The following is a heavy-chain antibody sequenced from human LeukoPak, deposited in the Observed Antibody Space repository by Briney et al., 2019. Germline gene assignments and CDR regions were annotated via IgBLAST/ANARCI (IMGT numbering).Heavy chain of an antibody. Sequence: GASVKVSCKAPGYSFTGHYMHWVRQAPGQGLEWMGWINPNSGGTNYAQKFQGRVTMTRDTPISTAYMELSRLRSDDTAVYYCARGSYYDSSRYFSYWGQGTLVTVSS. J-gene: IGHJ4*02. CDR1: GYSFTGHY. CDR3: ARGSYYDSSRYFSY. CDR2: INPNSGGT. D-gene: IGHD3-22*01. V-gene: IGHV1-2*02.